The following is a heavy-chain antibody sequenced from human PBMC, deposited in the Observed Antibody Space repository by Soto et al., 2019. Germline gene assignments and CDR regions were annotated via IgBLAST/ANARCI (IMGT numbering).Heavy chain of an antibody. CDR3: ARASIAVAGTDYYFDY. CDR1: GFTFSSYA. V-gene: IGHV3-30-3*01. J-gene: IGHJ4*02. Sequence: QVQLVESGGGVVQPGRSLRLSCAASGFTFSSYAMHWVRQAPGKGLEWVAVISYDGSNKYYADSVKGRFTISRDNSKNTLYLQMNSLRAEDTAVYYCARASIAVAGTDYYFDYWGQGTLVTVSS. CDR2: ISYDGSNK. D-gene: IGHD6-19*01.